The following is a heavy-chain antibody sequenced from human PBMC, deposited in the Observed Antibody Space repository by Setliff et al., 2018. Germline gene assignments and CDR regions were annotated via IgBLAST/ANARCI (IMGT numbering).Heavy chain of an antibody. CDR1: GGSFSDYY. D-gene: IGHD6-13*01. V-gene: IGHV4-39*02. CDR3: VRESRSTWYRRDF. CDR2: TYYNGTA. Sequence: PSETLSLTCTVYGGSFSDYYWGWIRQPPGKRLEWIGSTYYNGTAYYNPSLQSRVAISVGTSKNYFSLDVSSVTAADTAVYYCVRESRSTWYRRDFWGQGTLVTVSS. J-gene: IGHJ4*02.